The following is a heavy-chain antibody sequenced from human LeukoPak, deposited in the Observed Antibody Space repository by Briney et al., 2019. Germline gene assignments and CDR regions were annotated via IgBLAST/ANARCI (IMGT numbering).Heavy chain of an antibody. CDR1: GYTFTSYT. CDR3: ARGQYSSSWPHYYYYYMDV. CDR2: INTGNGNT. Sequence: EASVKVSCKASGYTFTSYTMHWVRQAPGQRLEWMGWINTGNGNTKYSQEFQGRVTITRDTSASTAYMELSSLRSEDTAVYYCARGQYSSSWPHYYYYYMDVWGKGTTVTVSS. J-gene: IGHJ6*03. V-gene: IGHV1-3*03. D-gene: IGHD6-13*01.